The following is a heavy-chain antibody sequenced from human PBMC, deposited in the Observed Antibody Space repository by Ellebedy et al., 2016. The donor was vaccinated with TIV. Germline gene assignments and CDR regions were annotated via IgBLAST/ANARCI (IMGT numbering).Heavy chain of an antibody. Sequence: GGSLRLXXAASGFTFSSYAMHWVRQAPGKGLEWVAVISYDGSNKYYADSVKGRFTISRDNSKNTLYLQMNSLRAEDTAVYYCASGRGENFDYWGQGTLVTVSS. V-gene: IGHV3-30-3*01. J-gene: IGHJ4*02. D-gene: IGHD3-10*01. CDR3: ASGRGENFDY. CDR2: ISYDGSNK. CDR1: GFTFSSYA.